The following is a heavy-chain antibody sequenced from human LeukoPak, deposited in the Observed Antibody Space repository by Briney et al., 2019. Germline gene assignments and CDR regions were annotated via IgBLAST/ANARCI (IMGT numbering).Heavy chain of an antibody. V-gene: IGHV3-15*01. CDR1: GLPFSDAW. D-gene: IGHD3-10*01. CDR2: IKSKGSGGTA. Sequence: GGSLRLSCIVSGLPFSDAWVSWVRQAPGKGLEWVGRIKSKGSGGTADYGAPVKDRFAISRDDLENTVYLQMSSLKTEDTAVYYCSWIRGALGYYYMDVWGKGTPVTISS. CDR3: SWIRGALGYYYMDV. J-gene: IGHJ6*03.